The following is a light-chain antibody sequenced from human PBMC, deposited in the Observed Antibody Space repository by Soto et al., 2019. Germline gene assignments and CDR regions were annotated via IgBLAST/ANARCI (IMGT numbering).Light chain of an antibody. V-gene: IGKV3-20*01. CDR3: QQYLSSPIT. CDR2: GAS. CDR1: KGVSPSR. Sequence: EIVLTQSPGTLSLSPGERPTPSSRASKGVSPSRLAWHQQKPGQPPRLLIYGASTRATGIPDRFSGSGSGTDFTLTISRLEPEDFAVYYCQQYLSSPITFGQGTRLEIK. J-gene: IGKJ5*01.